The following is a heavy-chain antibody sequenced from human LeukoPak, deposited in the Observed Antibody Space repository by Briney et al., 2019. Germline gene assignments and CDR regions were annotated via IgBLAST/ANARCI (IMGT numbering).Heavy chain of an antibody. CDR1: GYTFTSYY. CDR2: IHPSGGST. V-gene: IGHV1-46*01. J-gene: IGHJ5*02. CDR3: ARGSGYGYSGDWFDP. Sequence: ASVKVSCKASGYTFTSYYMHWVRPAPGQGLEWLGIIHPSGGSTSYAQKFQGRVTMTRDTSTSTVYMELSSLRSEDTAVYYCARGSGYGYSGDWFDPWGQGTLVTVSS. D-gene: IGHD5-18*01.